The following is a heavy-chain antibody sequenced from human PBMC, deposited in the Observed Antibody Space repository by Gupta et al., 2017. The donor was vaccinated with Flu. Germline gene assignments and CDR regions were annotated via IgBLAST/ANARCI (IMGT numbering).Heavy chain of an antibody. CDR3: AIERPSTGYDFGGLWDI. CDR1: CGNFSTTG. Sequence: VQLEQAGPEVKKPGSSVKISCKASCGNFSTTGLSWVVQAPEQGLQWMAGIFPFSGAPSYAQKFQGSITVTADKSTTTLYMELRSLKNEDTVMYYCAIERPSTGYDFGGLWDIWGQETLGTVSA. CDR2: IFPFSGAP. J-gene: IGHJ4*02. D-gene: IGHD5-12*01. V-gene: IGHV1-69*06.